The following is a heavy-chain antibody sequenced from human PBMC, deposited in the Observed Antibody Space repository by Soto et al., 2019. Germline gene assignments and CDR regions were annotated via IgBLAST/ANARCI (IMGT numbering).Heavy chain of an antibody. V-gene: IGHV4-39*01. Sequence: SETLSLTCTVSGGSISSSSYYWGWIRQPPGKGLEWIGSIYYSGSTYYNPSLKSRVTISVDTSKNQFSLKLSSVTAADTAVYYCARHHGELFDYWGQGTLVNVSS. CDR3: ARHHGELFDY. D-gene: IGHD1-26*01. J-gene: IGHJ4*02. CDR1: GGSISSSSYY. CDR2: IYYSGST.